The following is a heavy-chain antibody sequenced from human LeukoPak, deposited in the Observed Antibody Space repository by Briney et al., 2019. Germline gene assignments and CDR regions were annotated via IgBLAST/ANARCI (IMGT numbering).Heavy chain of an antibody. V-gene: IGHV4-31*03. D-gene: IGHD5-24*01. J-gene: IGHJ4*02. CDR1: GGSISSADNY. CDR3: AGGTDAYKVGY. CDR2: VYYNGNT. Sequence: SETLSLTCTVSGGSISSADNYWNWLRQHPGRGLEWIGRVYYNGNTKYNPSLESRIIISADTSNSQFSLLLSSVTDADTAVYYCAGGTDAYKVGYWGQGTLVTVSS.